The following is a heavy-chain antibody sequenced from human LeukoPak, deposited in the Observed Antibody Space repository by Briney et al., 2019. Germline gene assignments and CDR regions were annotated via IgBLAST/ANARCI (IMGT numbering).Heavy chain of an antibody. CDR3: ARGGGIDY. Sequence: SGGSLRLSCVASGFYFNTYSLNWVRRAPGKGLEWVASISSSSNYIRYADSMKGRVTISRDNAKNSLYLQMDSLRAEDTAVYYCARGGGIDYWGQGTLVTVSS. V-gene: IGHV3-21*06. D-gene: IGHD3-16*01. J-gene: IGHJ4*02. CDR2: ISSSSNYI. CDR1: GFYFNTYS.